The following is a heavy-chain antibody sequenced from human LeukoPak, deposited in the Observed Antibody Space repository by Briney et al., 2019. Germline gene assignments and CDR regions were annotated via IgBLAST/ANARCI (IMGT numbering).Heavy chain of an antibody. Sequence: EAGGSLRLSCAASGFTFSGYGMHWVRQAPGKGLEWVAVISYDGSNKYYADSVKGRFSISRDNSKNTLFLQMDNLRAEDTTVYYCAREGTYYYGSGSYSHYWGQGTLVTVSS. CDR3: AREGTYYYGSGSYSHY. CDR1: GFTFSGYG. CDR2: ISYDGSNK. D-gene: IGHD3-10*01. V-gene: IGHV3-30*19. J-gene: IGHJ4*02.